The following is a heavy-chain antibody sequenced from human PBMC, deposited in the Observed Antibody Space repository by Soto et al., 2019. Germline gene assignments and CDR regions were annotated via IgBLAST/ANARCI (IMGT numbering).Heavy chain of an antibody. CDR2: ISGSGGST. D-gene: IGHD3-22*01. V-gene: IGHV3-23*01. Sequence: EVQLLESGGGLVQPGGSLRLSCAASGFTFSSYAMSWVRQAPGKGLEWVSAISGSGGSTYYADSVKGRFTISRDNSKNTLYLLMYSLRAEDTAVYYCAKDSIVVVPPRLFDYWGQGTLVTVSS. J-gene: IGHJ4*02. CDR1: GFTFSSYA. CDR3: AKDSIVVVPPRLFDY.